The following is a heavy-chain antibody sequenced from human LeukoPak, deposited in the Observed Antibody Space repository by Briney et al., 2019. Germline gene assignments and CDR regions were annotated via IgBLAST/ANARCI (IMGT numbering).Heavy chain of an antibody. V-gene: IGHV1-2*02. D-gene: IGHD5-18*01. CDR2: INPNSGGT. CDR1: GYTFSGYY. Sequence: ASVKVSCKTSGYTFSGYYLNWVRQAPGQGLEWMGWINPNSGGTNYAQKFQGGVTMTRDTSISTAYMELSRLRSDDTAVYYCARDFRAAMVSDWFDPWGQGTLVTVSS. J-gene: IGHJ5*02. CDR3: ARDFRAAMVSDWFDP.